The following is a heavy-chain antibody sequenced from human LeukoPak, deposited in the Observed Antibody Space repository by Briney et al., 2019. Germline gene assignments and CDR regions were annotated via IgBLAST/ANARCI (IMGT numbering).Heavy chain of an antibody. CDR1: GYTFTNYD. J-gene: IGHJ4*02. D-gene: IGHD5-18*01. V-gene: IGHV1-8*01. CDR3: ARETGYAYGRAPLDY. Sequence: ASVKVSCKASGYTFTNYDINWVRQATGQGLEWMGWMNPNNGNAGYAQKFQDKVTMTRDTSISTAYMELSSPRSDDTAVYYCARETGYAYGRAPLDYWGQGTLVTVSS. CDR2: MNPNNGNA.